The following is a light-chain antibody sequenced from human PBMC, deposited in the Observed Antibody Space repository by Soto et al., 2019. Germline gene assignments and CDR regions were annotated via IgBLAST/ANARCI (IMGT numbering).Light chain of an antibody. CDR3: QRYGSSRT. CDR2: GAS. V-gene: IGKV3-20*01. J-gene: IGKJ3*01. Sequence: DIVLTQSPCTLSFSPGESASLSCRASQRVSSSYLAWYQQNPGQDPRLLIYGASSRVTGTPDRFSGSGSGTDFSLTISRLEAEDFAVYYCQRYGSSRTFGHGTKVDIK. CDR1: QRVSSSY.